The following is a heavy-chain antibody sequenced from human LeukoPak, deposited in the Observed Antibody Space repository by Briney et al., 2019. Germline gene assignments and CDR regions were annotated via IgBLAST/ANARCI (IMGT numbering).Heavy chain of an antibody. CDR1: GFTFNNYE. Sequence: QSGGSLRLSCAASGFTFNNYEMHWVRQTAGKGLEWVSAVGIAGDTFYAGSVKGRFSISRDSAESSLFLQMNSLRAGDTAVYYCAREGRMGTADAFDVWGQGTMVTVSS. CDR2: VGIAGDT. V-gene: IGHV3-13*01. CDR3: AREGRMGTADAFDV. D-gene: IGHD1-14*01. J-gene: IGHJ3*01.